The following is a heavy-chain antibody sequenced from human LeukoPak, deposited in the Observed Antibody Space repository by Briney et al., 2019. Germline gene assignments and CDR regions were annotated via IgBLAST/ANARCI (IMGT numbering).Heavy chain of an antibody. CDR1: GYTFTGYY. J-gene: IGHJ6*04. CDR3: ARASIAAAGDYYYGMDV. Sequence: ASVKVSCKASGYTFTGYYMHWVRQAPGQGLEWMGWINPNSGGTNYAQKFQGWVTMTRGTSIITAYMELSRLRSDDTAVYYCARASIAAAGDYYYGMDVWGKGTTVTVSS. V-gene: IGHV1-2*04. CDR2: INPNSGGT. D-gene: IGHD6-13*01.